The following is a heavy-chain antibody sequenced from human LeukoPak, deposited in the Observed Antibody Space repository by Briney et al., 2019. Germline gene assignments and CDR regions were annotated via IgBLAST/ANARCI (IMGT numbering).Heavy chain of an antibody. CDR3: AVWYVDY. CDR1: GFTFSSYA. CDR2: IKGDGSET. Sequence: PGGSLRLSCAASGFTFSSYAMTWVRQAPGKGLEWVADIKGDGSETSYVDSVKGRFTTSRDNAENSLYLQMNSLRAEDTALYYCAVWYVDYWGQGTLVTVSS. V-gene: IGHV3-7*01. J-gene: IGHJ4*02.